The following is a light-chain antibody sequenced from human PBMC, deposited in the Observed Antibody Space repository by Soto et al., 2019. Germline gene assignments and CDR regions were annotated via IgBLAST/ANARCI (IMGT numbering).Light chain of an antibody. Sequence: QSALTQPASVSGSPGQSITISCTGTSSDIGDYNYVSWYQHHPGKAPKLMIYEVSKRPSGISNRFSGSKSGNTASLTISGLQADDEADYYCSSHTSSNSWVFGGGTQLTVL. CDR3: SSHTSSNSWV. CDR1: SSDIGDYNY. V-gene: IGLV2-14*01. CDR2: EVS. J-gene: IGLJ3*02.